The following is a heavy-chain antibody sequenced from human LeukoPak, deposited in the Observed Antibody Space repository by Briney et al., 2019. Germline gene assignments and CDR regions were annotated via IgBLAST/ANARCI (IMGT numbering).Heavy chain of an antibody. Sequence: SETLSLTCTVSGGSISSSSYYWGWIRQPPGKGLEWIGGIYHSGSTYYNPSLKSRVTISVDRSKNQFSLKLSSVTAADTAVYYCARDPNCSSTSCPGGYWGQGTLVTVSS. CDR3: ARDPNCSSTSCPGGY. J-gene: IGHJ4*02. CDR1: GGSISSSSYY. V-gene: IGHV4-39*07. CDR2: IYHSGST. D-gene: IGHD2-2*01.